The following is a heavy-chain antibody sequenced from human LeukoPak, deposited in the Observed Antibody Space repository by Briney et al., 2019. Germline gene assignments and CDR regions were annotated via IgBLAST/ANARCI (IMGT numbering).Heavy chain of an antibody. CDR3: ARAPYSYGCYFDY. D-gene: IGHD5-18*01. J-gene: IGHJ4*02. V-gene: IGHV4-34*01. CDR1: GGSFSGYY. Sequence: SETLSLTCAVYGGSFSGYYWSWIRQPPRKGLEWIGEINHSGSTNYNPSLKSRVTISVDTSKNQFSLKLSSVTAADTAVYYCARAPYSYGCYFDYWGQGTLVTVSS. CDR2: INHSGST.